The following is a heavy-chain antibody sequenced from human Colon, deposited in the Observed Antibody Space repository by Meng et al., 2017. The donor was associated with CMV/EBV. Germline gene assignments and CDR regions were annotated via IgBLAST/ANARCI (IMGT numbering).Heavy chain of an antibody. CDR3: ARRHCAGWYYLDS. D-gene: IGHD3-16*01. J-gene: IGHJ4*02. CDR2: TYYRSRWLD. CDR1: GDSVSRDTVG. V-gene: IGHV6-1*01. Sequence: SETRSLAWAIAGDSVSRDTVGWNWIRQSPSRGLEWLGRTYYRSRWLDDYAEFVRSRRRIDADTSKNQVSLQLNSVTPEDTGVYYCARRHCAGWYYLDSWGQGTLVTVSS.